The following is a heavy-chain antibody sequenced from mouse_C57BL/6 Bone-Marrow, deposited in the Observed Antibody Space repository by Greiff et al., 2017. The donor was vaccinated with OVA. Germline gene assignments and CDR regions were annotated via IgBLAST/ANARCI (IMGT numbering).Heavy chain of an antibody. V-gene: IGHV1-9*01. CDR2: ILPGSGST. CDR1: GYTFPGYW. CDR3: AAPVHGTPWYFDG. Sequence: QVQLKQSGAELMKPGASVKLSCKATGYTFPGYWIEWVKQRPGPGLEWIGEILPGSGSTNYNEKFKGTATFTADTSSNTAYMQLSSLTTEDSAIYDCAAPVHGTPWYFDGGGTGTTVTGSS. J-gene: IGHJ1*03. D-gene: IGHD1-1*01.